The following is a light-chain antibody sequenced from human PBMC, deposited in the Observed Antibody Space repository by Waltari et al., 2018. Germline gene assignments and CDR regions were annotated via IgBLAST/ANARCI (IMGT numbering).Light chain of an antibody. Sequence: QSALTQPASVSGSPGQSITISCAGPSGDVGTYDSVSWYQHHPGKAPKLMIYEVSNRPSGVSNRFSGSKSGDTASLTISGLQAEDEADYYCTSFTSITTLVFGTGTKVTVL. J-gene: IGLJ1*01. CDR1: SGDVGTYDS. CDR2: EVS. V-gene: IGLV2-14*01. CDR3: TSFTSITTLV.